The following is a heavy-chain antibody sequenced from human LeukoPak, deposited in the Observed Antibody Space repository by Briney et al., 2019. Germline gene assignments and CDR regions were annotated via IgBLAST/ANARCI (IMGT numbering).Heavy chain of an antibody. V-gene: IGHV1-18*01. J-gene: IGHJ4*02. D-gene: IGHD3-10*02. CDR3: ARESYVERDDY. Sequence: GASVKVSCKASGFVFTSYGFTWVRQAPGQGLEWMGWISANDGKTHYSERHQGRVTMTTDTVTSTAYMELRSLRSDDTAVYYCARESYVERDDYWGQRTRVTVSS. CDR1: GFVFTSYG. CDR2: ISANDGKT.